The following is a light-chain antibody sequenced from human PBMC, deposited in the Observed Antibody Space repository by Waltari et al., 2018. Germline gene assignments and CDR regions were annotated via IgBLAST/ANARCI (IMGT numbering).Light chain of an antibody. CDR1: QSLLHRNGNTF. Sequence: DIVMTQTPLSLPVTPGEPASISCRSSQSLLHRNGNTFLHWYLQKPGQSPRLLIYKVTNRESGVPDRFSGSESGTDFTLKISRVEPEDVGFYYCLQSTKDPWTFGQGTKVEIK. CDR3: LQSTKDPWT. CDR2: KVT. J-gene: IGKJ1*01. V-gene: IGKV2D-29*02.